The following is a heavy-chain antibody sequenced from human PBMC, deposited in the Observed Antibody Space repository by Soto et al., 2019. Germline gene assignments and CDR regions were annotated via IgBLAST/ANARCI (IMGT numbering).Heavy chain of an antibody. J-gene: IGHJ4*02. CDR2: IYFRGNS. CDR3: ARSGGSNSWYGVFDF. Sequence: QVQLQESGPGLVKPSQTLSVTCTVSGDSITSGPYYWSWVRQLPGRGLEWIGYIYFRGNSYYNPSLKSRITISLDRSKNQFSLELNSVTAADTAVYYCARSGGSNSWYGVFDFCGQGTLVNVSS. V-gene: IGHV4-31*03. CDR1: GDSITSGPYY. D-gene: IGHD2-15*01.